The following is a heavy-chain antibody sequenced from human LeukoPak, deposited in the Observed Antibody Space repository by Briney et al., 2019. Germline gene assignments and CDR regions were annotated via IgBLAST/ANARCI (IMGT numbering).Heavy chain of an antibody. J-gene: IGHJ5*02. CDR1: GGSISSSSYY. D-gene: IGHD2-21*02. V-gene: IGHV4-39*01. Sequence: SETLSLTCTVSGGSISSSSYYWGWIRQPPGKGLEWIGSIYYSGSTYYNPSLKSRVTISVDTSKNQFSLKLSSVTAADTAVYYCARHLSVVTASNWFDPWGQGTLVTVSS. CDR3: ARHLSVVTASNWFDP. CDR2: IYYSGST.